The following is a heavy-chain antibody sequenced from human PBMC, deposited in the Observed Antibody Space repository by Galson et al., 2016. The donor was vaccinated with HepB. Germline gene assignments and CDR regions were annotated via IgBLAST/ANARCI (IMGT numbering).Heavy chain of an antibody. CDR2: VNYDGNT. J-gene: IGHJ5*01. V-gene: IGHV4-34*01. CDR1: GGSFSGYQ. Sequence: SETLSLTCAVYGGSFSGYQWSWIRQTPGKGLEWIGEVNYDGNTKYNPSLKSRVTISVDTSKNQFSLKVRSVTTADTAVYYCARKPPGANWFDSWGQGTLVTVSS. CDR3: ARKPPGANWFDS. D-gene: IGHD1-14*01.